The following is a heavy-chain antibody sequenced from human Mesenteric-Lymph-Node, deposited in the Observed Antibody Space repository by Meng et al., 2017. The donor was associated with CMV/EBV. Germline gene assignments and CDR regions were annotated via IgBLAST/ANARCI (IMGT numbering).Heavy chain of an antibody. CDR2: ISTYNGVT. CDR3: ARDRVDTAIYYYYGMDV. V-gene: IGHV1-18*01. CDR1: GYTFTSYG. D-gene: IGHD5-18*01. Sequence: ASVKVSCKASGYTFTSYGIVWMRQAPGQGLEWMGWISTYNGVTNYAQKLLDRVTMTTDTSTSTVYMELRSLKSEDTAVYYCARDRVDTAIYYYYGMDVWGQGTTVTVSS. J-gene: IGHJ6*02.